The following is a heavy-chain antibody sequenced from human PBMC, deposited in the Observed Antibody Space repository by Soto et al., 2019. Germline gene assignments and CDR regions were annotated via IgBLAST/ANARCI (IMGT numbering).Heavy chain of an antibody. CDR3: ARDCDRGNSGYVEY. V-gene: IGHV3-33*01. CDR1: GFSFSRYG. Sequence: QVQLVESGGGVGQPGTSLRLSCVASGFSFSRYGIHWVRQAPGKGLEWVAVIWADGSYIYYVDSVKGRFIISRDNFKNTVYLEMNDLRVDDTAVYYCARDCDRGNSGYVEYWGQGTLVTVFS. J-gene: IGHJ4*02. D-gene: IGHD5-12*01. CDR2: IWADGSYI.